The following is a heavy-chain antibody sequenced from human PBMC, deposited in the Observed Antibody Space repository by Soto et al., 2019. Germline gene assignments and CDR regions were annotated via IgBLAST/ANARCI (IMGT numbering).Heavy chain of an antibody. CDR1: GFTFSNYA. J-gene: IGHJ6*02. CDR2: INIGGDTT. D-gene: IGHD2-21*02. V-gene: IGHV3-23*01. CDR3: AKLLVTQMLYYYYGLDV. Sequence: EVQLLESGGGLVQPGGSLRLSCGVSGFTFSNYAMSWVRQAPGKGLEWVSAINIGGDTTYYADSVKGRFTMSRDNSKNTLYLQMNSLRAEDTAVYYCAKLLVTQMLYYYYGLDVWGQGTTVTVSS.